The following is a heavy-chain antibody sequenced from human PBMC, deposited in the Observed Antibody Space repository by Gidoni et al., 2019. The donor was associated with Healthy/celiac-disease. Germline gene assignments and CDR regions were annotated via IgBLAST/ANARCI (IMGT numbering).Heavy chain of an antibody. CDR3: ARELGTNDAFDI. J-gene: IGHJ3*02. CDR2: ISSSGSTI. V-gene: IGHV3-48*03. CDR1: GSPFSSYE. D-gene: IGHD2-2*01. Sequence: EVQLVASGGGLAQPGGALRLSCAPSGSPFSSYEMNWVRQAPGKGLEWVAYISSSGSTIYYADSVKGGFTISRDNAKNSLYLQMNSVRAEDTAVYYCARELGTNDAFDIWGQGTMVTVSS.